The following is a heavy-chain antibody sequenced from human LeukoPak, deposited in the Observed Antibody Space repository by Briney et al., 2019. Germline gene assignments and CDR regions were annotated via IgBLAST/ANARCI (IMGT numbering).Heavy chain of an antibody. Sequence: GGSLRLSCAASGFTFSSYAMHWVRQAPGKGLEWVAFIHYDGSNNYYADSVKGRFTISRDNSKNTLYMQMNTLRADDTAVYYCAKDHGSSDWYYFDYWGQGTLVTVSS. CDR3: AKDHGSSDWYYFDY. J-gene: IGHJ4*02. D-gene: IGHD6-13*01. CDR1: GFTFSSYA. V-gene: IGHV3-30*02. CDR2: IHYDGSNN.